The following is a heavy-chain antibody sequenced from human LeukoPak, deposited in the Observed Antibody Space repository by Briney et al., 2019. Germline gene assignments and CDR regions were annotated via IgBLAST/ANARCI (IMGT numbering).Heavy chain of an antibody. V-gene: IGHV4-31*03. Sequence: SETLSLTCTVSGGSISSGGYYWNWIRQHPGKGLEWIGYIYYSGSTDYNASLKSRVIISVDASKNQLSLKLSSVTAADTAVYYCARGIVVAPVYGAFDMWGQGTMATVSS. CDR2: IYYSGST. CDR1: GGSISSGGYY. J-gene: IGHJ3*02. CDR3: ARGIVVAPVYGAFDM. D-gene: IGHD2-21*01.